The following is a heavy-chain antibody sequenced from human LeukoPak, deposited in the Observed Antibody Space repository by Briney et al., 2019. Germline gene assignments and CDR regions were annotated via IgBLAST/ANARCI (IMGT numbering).Heavy chain of an antibody. V-gene: IGHV1-18*01. CDR3: ARVEADILTGYLKGPTNWFDP. CDR2: ISVYNGNT. J-gene: IGHJ5*02. D-gene: IGHD3-9*01. Sequence: ASVKVSCKASGYTFTSYDISWVRQAPGQGLEWMGWISVYNGNTNYAQKLQGRVTMTTDTSTSTAYMELRSLRSDDTAVYYCARVEADILTGYLKGPTNWFDPWGQGTLVTVSS. CDR1: GYTFTSYD.